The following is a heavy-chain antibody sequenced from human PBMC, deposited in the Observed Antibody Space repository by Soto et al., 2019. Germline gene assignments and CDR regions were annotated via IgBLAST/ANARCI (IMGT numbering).Heavy chain of an antibody. Sequence: EVQLVESEGGQVEPGGSLRLSCAASGFTFVSAWMNWVRQAPGKGRRWVGHIKSGGTTDYAPPVKGRFTISRDDSKKKVYLQMSSLKTEDTAVYYCAADTPAVGQGEFEYWGQGALVTVSS. CDR3: AADTPAVGQGEFEY. CDR2: IKSGGTT. V-gene: IGHV3-15*01. CDR1: GFTFVSAW. J-gene: IGHJ4*02. D-gene: IGHD6-13*01.